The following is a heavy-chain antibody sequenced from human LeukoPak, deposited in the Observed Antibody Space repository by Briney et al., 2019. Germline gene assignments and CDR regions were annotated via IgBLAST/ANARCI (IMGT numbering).Heavy chain of an antibody. Sequence: TLSLTCTVSGGSISSGGYCWSWIRQHPGRGLEWIGYIYYSGSTYYNPFLKSRVTISVDTSKNQFSLKLSSVTAADTAAYYCARARTSSGGLDYWGQGTLVTVSS. CDR2: IYYSGST. J-gene: IGHJ4*02. CDR3: ARARTSSGGLDY. CDR1: GGSISSGGYC. V-gene: IGHV4-31*03. D-gene: IGHD2-15*01.